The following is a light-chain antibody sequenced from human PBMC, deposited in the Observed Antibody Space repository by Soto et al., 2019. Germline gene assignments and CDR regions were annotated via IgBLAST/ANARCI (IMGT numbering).Light chain of an antibody. CDR1: GSDVATYDF. V-gene: IGLV2-8*01. CDR2: EVN. Sequence: QSVLTQPPSASGSPGQSVTISCTGTGSDVATYDFVSWYQQHPGKAPQLMIFEVNKRPSRVPDRFSGSKSGNTASLTVSGLQAEDEADYYCSSFTDSNTLIFGGETKLTVL. CDR3: SSFTDSNTLI. J-gene: IGLJ2*01.